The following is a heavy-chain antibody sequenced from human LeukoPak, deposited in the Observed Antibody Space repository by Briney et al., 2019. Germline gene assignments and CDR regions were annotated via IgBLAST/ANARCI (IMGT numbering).Heavy chain of an antibody. CDR1: GFTVSSNY. D-gene: IGHD6-13*01. CDR3: AKRPSTSWYDDAFDI. CDR2: IYSGGST. J-gene: IGHJ3*02. V-gene: IGHV3-66*04. Sequence: PGGSLRLSCAASGFTVSSNYMSWVRQAPGKGLEWVSVIYSGGSTYYADSVKGRFTISRDNSKNTLYLQMNSLRAEDTAVYYCAKRPSTSWYDDAFDIWGQGTMVTVSS.